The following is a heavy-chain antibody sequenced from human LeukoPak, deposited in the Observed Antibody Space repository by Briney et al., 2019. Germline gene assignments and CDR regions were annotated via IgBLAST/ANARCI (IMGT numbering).Heavy chain of an antibody. J-gene: IGHJ4*02. Sequence: GGSLRLSCAASGFTLTSYWMSWVRQAPGKGLEWVANIKQDGSEKYYVDSVKGRFTISRDNAKSSLYLQMNSLRAEDTAVYYCARGQTTDYWGQGTLVTVSS. CDR2: IKQDGSEK. V-gene: IGHV3-7*05. D-gene: IGHD1-7*01. CDR1: GFTLTSYW. CDR3: ARGQTTDY.